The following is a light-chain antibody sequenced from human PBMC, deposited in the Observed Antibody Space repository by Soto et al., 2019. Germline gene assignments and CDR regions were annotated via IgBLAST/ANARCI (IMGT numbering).Light chain of an antibody. J-gene: IGKJ5*01. V-gene: IGKV3-11*01. CDR1: QSVSSY. Sequence: EIVLTQSPATLSLSPWERSTLSCSSSQSVSSYLAWYQQKPGQAPRLLIYDASNRATGIPARFSGSGSGTDFTLTTSSLEPEDFAVYYCQQRSNWPPITFGQGTRLEI. CDR3: QQRSNWPPIT. CDR2: DAS.